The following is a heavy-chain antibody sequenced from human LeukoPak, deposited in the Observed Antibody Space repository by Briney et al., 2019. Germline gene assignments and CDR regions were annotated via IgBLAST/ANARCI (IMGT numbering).Heavy chain of an antibody. CDR3: ARDLEYQLLYSSGLYYYGMDV. CDR1: GGSISSSNW. CDR2: ICHSGST. Sequence: PSGTLSLTCAVSGGSISSSNWWSWVRQPPGKGLEWIGEICHSGSTNYNPSLKSRVTISVDKSKNQFSLKLSSVTAADTAVYYCARDLEYQLLYSSGLYYYGMDVWGQGTTVTVSS. J-gene: IGHJ6*02. V-gene: IGHV4-4*02. D-gene: IGHD2-2*02.